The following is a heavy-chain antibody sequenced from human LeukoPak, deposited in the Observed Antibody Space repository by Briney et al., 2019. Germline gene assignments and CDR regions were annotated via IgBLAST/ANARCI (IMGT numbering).Heavy chain of an antibody. CDR1: GGSISSNY. CDR2: IYSGGST. V-gene: IGHV3-53*01. Sequence: PSETLSLTCTVSGGSISSNYMSWVRQAPGKGLEWVSVIYSGGSTYYADSVKGRFTISRDSSKNTLYLQMNSLRAEDTAVYYCARDLTDAFDIWGQGTMVTVSS. CDR3: ARDLTDAFDI. J-gene: IGHJ3*02.